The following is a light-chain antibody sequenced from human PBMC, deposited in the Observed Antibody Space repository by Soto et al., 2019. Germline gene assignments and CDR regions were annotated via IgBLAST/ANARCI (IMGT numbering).Light chain of an antibody. CDR1: QATSSY. Sequence: DIQMTQSPSSLSASVGDRVTITCRASQATSSYLAWYQQKPGKVPKLLIYAASTLQSGVPSRFSVSGYGTDFTLAISSLQPEDVGSYYCQKYHSAPFTFGPGTKVDIK. V-gene: IGKV1-27*01. CDR2: AAS. J-gene: IGKJ3*01. CDR3: QKYHSAPFT.